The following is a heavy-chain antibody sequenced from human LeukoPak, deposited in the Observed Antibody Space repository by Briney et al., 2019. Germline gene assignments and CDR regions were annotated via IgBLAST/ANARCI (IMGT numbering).Heavy chain of an antibody. V-gene: IGHV5-51*01. D-gene: IGHD6-13*01. Sequence: GESLKISCKGSGYSFTSYWIGWVRQMPGKGLEWMGIIYPGDSDTRYSPSFQGQVTISADKSISTAYLQWSSLKASDTAMYYCARHVYSSSWFQTYYYGMDVRGQGTTVTVSS. CDR2: IYPGDSDT. CDR1: GYSFTSYW. CDR3: ARHVYSSSWFQTYYYGMDV. J-gene: IGHJ6*02.